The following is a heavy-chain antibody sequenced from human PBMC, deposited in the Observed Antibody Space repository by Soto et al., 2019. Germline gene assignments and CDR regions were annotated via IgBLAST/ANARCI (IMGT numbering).Heavy chain of an antibody. J-gene: IGHJ4*02. D-gene: IGHD3-16*01. CDR3: ARDALRVGGDFDY. CDR1: GGSFSGYY. Sequence: SETLSLTCAVYGGSFSGYYWSWISQPPGKGLEWIGEINHRGITNYNPSLKSRVPISVDTSKNQFSLKLGSVTAADTAVYYCARDALRVGGDFDYWGQGTLVTVSS. CDR2: INHRGIT. V-gene: IGHV4-34*01.